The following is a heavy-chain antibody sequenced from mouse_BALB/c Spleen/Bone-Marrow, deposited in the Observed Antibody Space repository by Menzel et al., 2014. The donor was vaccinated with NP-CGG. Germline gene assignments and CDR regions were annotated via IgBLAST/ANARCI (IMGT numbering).Heavy chain of an antibody. CDR1: GYTFTSYW. D-gene: IGHD2-14*01. CDR2: IYPGDGDT. CDR3: ARAKRYGEMDY. V-gene: IGHV1-87*01. J-gene: IGHJ4*01. Sequence: QVQLKQSGAELARPGASVKLSCKASGYTFTSYWMQWVKQRPGQGLEWIGAIYPGDGDTMFTQKFKGKATLTADKSSSTAYMQPSSLASEDSAVYYCARAKRYGEMDYWGQGTSVTVSS.